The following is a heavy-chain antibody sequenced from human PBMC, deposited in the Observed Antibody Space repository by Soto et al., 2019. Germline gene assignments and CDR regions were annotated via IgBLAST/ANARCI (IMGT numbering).Heavy chain of an antibody. CDR2: ISGSGGST. CDR3: ARREGILTGPNDH. J-gene: IGHJ4*02. D-gene: IGHD3-9*01. V-gene: IGHV3-23*01. Sequence: GGSLRLSCAASGFTFSSYAMSWVRQAPGKGLEWVSAISGSGGSTYYADSVKGRFTISRDNSKNTLYLQMNSLRAEDTAVYYCARREGILTGPNDHWGQGTLVTVSS. CDR1: GFTFSSYA.